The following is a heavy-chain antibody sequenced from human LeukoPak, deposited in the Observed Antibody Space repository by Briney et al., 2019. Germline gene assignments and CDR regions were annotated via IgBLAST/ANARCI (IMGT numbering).Heavy chain of an antibody. CDR2: ISFDGSNK. J-gene: IGHJ6*02. V-gene: IGHV3-30-3*01. D-gene: IGHD4-17*01. CDR3: ARERADYGYYYGMDV. CDR1: GFTFSSSA. Sequence: GGSLRLSCAASGFTFSSSAMPWVRQAPGKGLEWVAVISFDGSNKYYADSVKGRFTISRDNSKNTLYLQMNSLRTEDTAVYYCARERADYGYYYGMDVWGQGTTVTVSS.